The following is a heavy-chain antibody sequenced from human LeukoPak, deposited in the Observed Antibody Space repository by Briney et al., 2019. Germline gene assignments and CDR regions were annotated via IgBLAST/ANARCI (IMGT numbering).Heavy chain of an antibody. D-gene: IGHD5-18*01. CDR2: IYPGDSDT. V-gene: IGHV5-51*01. J-gene: IGHJ4*02. CDR3: ARTETAMVRDFDY. CDR1: GYSFTSYW. Sequence: GASLQISCKGSGYSFTSYWIGWVRQLPGKGLEWMGIIYPGDSDTRYSPSFQGQVTISADKSISTAYLQWSSLKASDTAMYYCARTETAMVRDFDYWGQGTLVTVSS.